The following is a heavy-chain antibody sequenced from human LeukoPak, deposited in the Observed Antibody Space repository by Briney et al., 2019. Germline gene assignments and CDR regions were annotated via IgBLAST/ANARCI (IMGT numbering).Heavy chain of an antibody. J-gene: IGHJ3*02. CDR3: ARDSEAKDAFDI. Sequence: SETLSLTCTVSGGSISSYYWSWIRQPAGKGLEWIGRIYTSGSTNYNPSLKSRVTMSVDTSKNQFSLKLSFVTAADTAVYYCARDSEAKDAFDIWGQGTMVTVSS. CDR2: IYTSGST. V-gene: IGHV4-4*07. CDR1: GGSISSYY.